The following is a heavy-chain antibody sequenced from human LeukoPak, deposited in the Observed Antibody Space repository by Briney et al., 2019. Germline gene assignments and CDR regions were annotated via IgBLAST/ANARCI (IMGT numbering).Heavy chain of an antibody. D-gene: IGHD1-7*01. V-gene: IGHV3-23*01. Sequence: GSLLLSCAASGFTFSSYAMSWVRQAPGKGLEWVSAISGSGGSTYYADSVKGRFTISRDNSKNTLYLQMNSLNAEDTAVYYCAKDEDWNYQSGWFDRWGQGTLVTVSS. CDR2: ISGSGGST. CDR1: GFTFSSYA. CDR3: AKDEDWNYQSGWFDR. J-gene: IGHJ5*02.